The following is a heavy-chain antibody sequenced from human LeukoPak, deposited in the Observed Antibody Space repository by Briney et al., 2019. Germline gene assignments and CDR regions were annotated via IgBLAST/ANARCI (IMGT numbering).Heavy chain of an antibody. J-gene: IGHJ4*02. Sequence: PGGSLRLSCAASGFIFSSYSMNWVRQAPGKGLGWVSYISASVISRTIYYADSVKGRFTISRDNAKNSLYLQMNSLRDEDTAVYYCARVGYDYMAPFDYWGQGTLVTVSS. V-gene: IGHV3-48*02. CDR1: GFIFSSYS. D-gene: IGHD5-12*01. CDR2: ISASVISRTI. CDR3: ARVGYDYMAPFDY.